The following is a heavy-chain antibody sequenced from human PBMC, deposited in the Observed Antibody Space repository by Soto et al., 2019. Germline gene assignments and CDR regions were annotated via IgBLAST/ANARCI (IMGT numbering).Heavy chain of an antibody. CDR2: VSGDNGHT. V-gene: IGHV1-18*01. Sequence: QVQLVQSGAEVKKPGASVKVSCKASGYTFTTHGISWVRQDPGQGLEWMGWVSGDNGHTNYAQSLQGRVTMTTDTSTNTAYMEMRSLRSDDTAVYYCARDLGYCRSGTCYREWFDPWGQGTLVTVSS. J-gene: IGHJ5*02. CDR3: ARDLGYCRSGTCYREWFDP. CDR1: GYTFTTHG. D-gene: IGHD2-15*01.